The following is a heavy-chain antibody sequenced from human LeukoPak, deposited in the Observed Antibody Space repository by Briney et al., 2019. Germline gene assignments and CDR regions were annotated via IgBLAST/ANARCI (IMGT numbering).Heavy chain of an antibody. CDR3: AGTSGYSRGYGLDY. CDR1: GFTFSTYT. V-gene: IGHV3-21*01. D-gene: IGHD5-18*01. J-gene: IGHJ4*02. CDR2: ISYSSNFI. Sequence: GGSLRLSCAASGFTFSTYTMNWVRQAPGKGLEWVSSISYSSNFIYYADSVKGRFTTSRDNAKSSLYLQMNSLGAEDTAVYYCAGTSGYSRGYGLDYWGLGTLVTVSS.